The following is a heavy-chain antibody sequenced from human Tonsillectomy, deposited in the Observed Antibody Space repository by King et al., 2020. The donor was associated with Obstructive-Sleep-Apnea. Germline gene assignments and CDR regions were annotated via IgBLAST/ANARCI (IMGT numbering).Heavy chain of an antibody. J-gene: IGHJ3*02. CDR1: GFTFSSYA. Sequence: QLVQSGGGVVQPGRSLRLSCAASGFTFSSYAMHWVRQAPGKGLEWVAVISYDGSNKYYADSVKGRFTISRDNSKNTVYLQRKSLRAEDTAVYYCARGYYDSSGYWQGGAFDIWGQGTMVTVSS. CDR2: ISYDGSNK. V-gene: IGHV3-30-3*01. CDR3: ARGYYDSSGYWQGGAFDI. D-gene: IGHD3-22*01.